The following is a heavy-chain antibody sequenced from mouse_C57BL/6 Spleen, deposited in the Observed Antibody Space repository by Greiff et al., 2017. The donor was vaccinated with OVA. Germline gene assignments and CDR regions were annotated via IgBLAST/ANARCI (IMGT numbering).Heavy chain of an antibody. V-gene: IGHV3-6*01. CDR1: GYSITSGYY. CDR2: ISYDGSN. Sequence: EVQLQESGPGLVKPSQSLSLTCSVTGYSITSGYYWNWIRQFPGNKLEWMGYISYDGSNNYNPSLKNRISITRDTSKNQFFLKLNSVTTEDTATYYCAREGLLGSYQYFDYWGQGTTLTVSS. CDR3: AREGLLGSYQYFDY. D-gene: IGHD1-1*02. J-gene: IGHJ2*01.